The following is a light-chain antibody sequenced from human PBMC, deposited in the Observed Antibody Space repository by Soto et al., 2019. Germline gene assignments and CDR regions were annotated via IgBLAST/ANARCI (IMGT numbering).Light chain of an antibody. Sequence: EIVLTQSPGTLSLSPGERATLSCRASQSVSSSYLAWYQQKPGQAPRLLIYGASTRATGIPARFSGSGSGTEFTLTISSLQSDDFAVYYCQQYRSWPRTFGQGTKVEI. CDR3: QQYRSWPRT. CDR1: QSVSSSY. CDR2: GAS. V-gene: IGKV3-20*01. J-gene: IGKJ1*01.